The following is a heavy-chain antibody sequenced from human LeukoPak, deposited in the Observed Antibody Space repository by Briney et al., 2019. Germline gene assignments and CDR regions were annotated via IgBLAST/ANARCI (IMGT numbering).Heavy chain of an antibody. CDR2: ISSSSSYI. D-gene: IGHD1/OR15-1a*01. Sequence: GGSLRLSCAASGFTFSSYRMTWVRQAPGKGLEWVSSISSSSSYIYYADSVKGRFTISRDNAKNSLYLQMNSLRAEDTAVYCCARGSNWNRGYFDYWGQGTLVTVSS. J-gene: IGHJ4*02. CDR1: GFTFSSYR. CDR3: ARGSNWNRGYFDY. V-gene: IGHV3-21*01.